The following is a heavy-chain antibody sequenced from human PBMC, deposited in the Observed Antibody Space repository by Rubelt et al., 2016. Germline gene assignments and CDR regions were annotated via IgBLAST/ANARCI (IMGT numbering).Heavy chain of an antibody. CDR1: GGSFSIYY. CDR3: AKVPAVVAATRIDY. Sequence: QVQLQQWGAGLLKPSETLSLTCAIYGGSFSIYYWSWIRQPPGKGQEWIGEINHNGSTNYNPSLKSRVTISVDTSKNQFSLRLISVTAADTAVYYCAKVPAVVAATRIDYWGQGTLVTVSS. CDR2: INHNGST. V-gene: IGHV4-34*01. J-gene: IGHJ4*02. D-gene: IGHD2-15*01.